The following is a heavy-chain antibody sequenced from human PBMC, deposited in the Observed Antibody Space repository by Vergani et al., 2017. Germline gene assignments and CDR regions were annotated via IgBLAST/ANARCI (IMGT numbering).Heavy chain of an antibody. D-gene: IGHD3-22*01. CDR1: GFTFSSYA. Sequence: VQLVESGGGVVQPGRSLRLSCAASGFTFSSYAMSWVRQAPGKGLEWVSAISGSGGSTYYADSVKGRFTISRDNAKNSLYLQMNSLRAEDTAVYYCARALHYFYYDSSGYYPGVGFWGQGTLVTVSS. V-gene: IGHV3-23*04. CDR2: ISGSGGST. J-gene: IGHJ4*02. CDR3: ARALHYFYYDSSGYYPGVGF.